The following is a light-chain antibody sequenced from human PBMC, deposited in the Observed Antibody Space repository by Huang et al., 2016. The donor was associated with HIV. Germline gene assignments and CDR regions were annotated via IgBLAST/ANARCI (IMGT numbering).Light chain of an antibody. V-gene: IGKV3-11*01. Sequence: EIVLTQSPATLSLSPGERATLSCRASQSVDRYLAWYQQRPGQAPRLLIHDASNRATGIPARFSGSGSGTDFTLTISGLEPEDVAVYYCQQRSNWPPGFGPGTRVEIK. CDR1: QSVDRY. CDR2: DAS. CDR3: QQRSNWPPG. J-gene: IGKJ3*01.